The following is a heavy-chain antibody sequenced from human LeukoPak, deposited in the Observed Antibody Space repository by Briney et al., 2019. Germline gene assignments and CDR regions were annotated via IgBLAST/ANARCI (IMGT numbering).Heavy chain of an antibody. CDR2: ISYDGSNK. D-gene: IGHD3-10*01. Sequence: GGSLRLSCAASGFTFSSYGMHWVRQAPGKGLEGVAVISYDGSNKYYADSVKGRFTISRDNSKNTLYLQMNSLRAEATAVYYCATDGEGYGSGSYYPDYWGQGTLVTVSS. V-gene: IGHV3-30*03. CDR3: ATDGEGYGSGSYYPDY. J-gene: IGHJ4*02. CDR1: GFTFSSYG.